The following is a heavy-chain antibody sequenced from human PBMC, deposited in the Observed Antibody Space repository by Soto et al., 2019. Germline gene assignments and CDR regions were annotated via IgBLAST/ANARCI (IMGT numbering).Heavy chain of an antibody. V-gene: IGHV4-39*01. D-gene: IGHD6-13*01. CDR1: GGSIRSSSYY. CDR3: ARLEQQAGRWFDP. J-gene: IGHJ5*02. Sequence: SETLSLTCTVSGGSIRSSSYYWGWIRQPPGKGLEWIGSIYYSGSTYYNPSLKSRVTTSVGTSKNQFSLKLSSVTAADTAVYYCARLEQQAGRWFDPWGQGTLVTVSS. CDR2: IYYSGST.